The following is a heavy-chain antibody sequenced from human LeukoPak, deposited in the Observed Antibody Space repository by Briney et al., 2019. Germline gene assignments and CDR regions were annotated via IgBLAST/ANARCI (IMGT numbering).Heavy chain of an antibody. CDR2: IYHSRST. J-gene: IGHJ4*02. V-gene: IGHV4-38-2*01. Sequence: SETLSLTCAVSGYSISSGYYWGWIRQPPGKGLEWIGSIYHSRSTYYNPSLKSRVTISVDTSKNQFSLKLSSVTAADTAVYYCARRPLSGDYYFDYWGQGTLVTVSS. CDR1: GYSISSGYY. D-gene: IGHD3-10*01. CDR3: ARRPLSGDYYFDY.